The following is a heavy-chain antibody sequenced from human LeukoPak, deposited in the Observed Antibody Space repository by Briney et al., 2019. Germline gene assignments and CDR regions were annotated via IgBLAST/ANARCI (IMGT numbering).Heavy chain of an antibody. D-gene: IGHD1-26*01. J-gene: IGHJ3*02. CDR3: ARVGTDDAFDI. CDR2: ISSSNNYI. V-gene: IGHV3-21*01. CDR1: GFTFRSYS. Sequence: GGSLRLSCAASGFTFRSYSMNWVRQAPGKGLEWVSSISSSNNYIYYADSVKGRFTISRDNAKNSLELQMNSLRAEDTAVYYCARVGTDDAFDIWGQGTMVTVSS.